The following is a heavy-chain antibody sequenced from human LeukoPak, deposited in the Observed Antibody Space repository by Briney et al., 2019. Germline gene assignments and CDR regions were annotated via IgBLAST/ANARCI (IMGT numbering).Heavy chain of an antibody. V-gene: IGHV4-61*01. CDR1: GGSVSSGNYY. CDR3: ARVYCSSTSCYYFDY. CDR2: IYYSGST. Sequence: SESLSLTCTVSGGSVSSGNYYWSWIRQPPGKGLEWIGYIYYSGSTNYNPSLKSRVTISLDTSKNQFSLKVSSVTAADTAVYYCARVYCSSTSCYYFDYWGQGTLVTVSS. J-gene: IGHJ4*02. D-gene: IGHD2-2*01.